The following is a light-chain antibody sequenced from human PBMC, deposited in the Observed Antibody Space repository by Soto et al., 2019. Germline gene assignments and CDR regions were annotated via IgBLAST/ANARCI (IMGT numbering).Light chain of an antibody. CDR3: QQFDSPPLT. J-gene: IGKJ5*01. V-gene: IGKV1-33*01. CDR2: DSS. Sequence: DIQMTQSPSSLSASVGDRVTIICQASQDITNYLNWYQQKPGKAPKLLIHDSSNLETGVPSRFSGSGSGTYFSFTISSLQPEDIATYFCQQFDSPPLTFGHGTRLEIK. CDR1: QDITNY.